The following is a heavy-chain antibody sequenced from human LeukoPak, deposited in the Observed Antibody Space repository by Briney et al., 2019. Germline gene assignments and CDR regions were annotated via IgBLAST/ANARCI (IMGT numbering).Heavy chain of an antibody. CDR1: GGSINSSSYY. V-gene: IGHV4-39*07. Sequence: SETLSLTCTVSGGSINSSSYYWGWTRQPPGKGLGWIGSIYYSGSTYYNPSLKSRITISVDTSKNQFSLKLSSVTAADTAVYYCARDVAAAGTDAFDIWGQGTMVTVSS. D-gene: IGHD6-13*01. CDR2: IYYSGST. CDR3: ARDVAAAGTDAFDI. J-gene: IGHJ3*02.